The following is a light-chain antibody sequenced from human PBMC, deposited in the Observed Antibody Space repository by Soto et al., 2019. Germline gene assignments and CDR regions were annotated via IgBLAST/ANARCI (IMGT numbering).Light chain of an antibody. J-gene: IGLJ1*01. CDR3: SSFAGTFFV. CDR1: SSDVGGYNY. Sequence: QSVLAQPPSASGSPGQSVTISCTGTSSDVGGYNYVSWYQQHPGKVPKVLISEVNKRPSGVPDRFSGSKSSNTASLTVSGLQADDEADYYCSSFAGTFFVFGTGTKVTVL. CDR2: EVN. V-gene: IGLV2-8*01.